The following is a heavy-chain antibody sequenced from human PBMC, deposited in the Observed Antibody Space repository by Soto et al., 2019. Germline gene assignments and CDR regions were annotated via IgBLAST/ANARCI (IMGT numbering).Heavy chain of an antibody. J-gene: IGHJ6*02. CDR3: ARDPQQRLADSYFYGMDV. CDR1: GFTLSRYG. V-gene: IGHV3-21*02. CDR2: ISGLSSYI. Sequence: EVQLVESGGGLVKPGGSLRLSCAASGFTLSRYGMNCVRQVPGKGQDLVSSISGLSSYIYYADSVTGRFTVSTDNAKTSLYVQMNSLRAEYTAVYYCARDPQQRLADSYFYGMDVWGQGTTVIVSS. D-gene: IGHD6-25*01.